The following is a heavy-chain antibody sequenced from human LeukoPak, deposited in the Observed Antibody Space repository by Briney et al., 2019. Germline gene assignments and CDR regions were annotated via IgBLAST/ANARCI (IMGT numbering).Heavy chain of an antibody. J-gene: IGHJ4*02. CDR1: GLIFTNYW. CDR3: AICVSDHSDYFEY. V-gene: IGHV3-7*03. D-gene: IGHD1-14*01. Sequence: AWSLRLSCAPSGLIFTNYWLSWVRLSPGMSSDRVDNIHQDGSAKYYVESVKGRFTISRDNAKNSLYLQMNSLRTDDTAVYYCAICVSDHSDYFEYWGQGTLVTVSS. CDR2: IHQDGSAK.